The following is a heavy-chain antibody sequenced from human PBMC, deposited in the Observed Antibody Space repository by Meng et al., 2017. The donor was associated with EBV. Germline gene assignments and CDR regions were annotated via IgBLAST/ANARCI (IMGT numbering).Heavy chain of an antibody. CDR1: GGSVSSGSYY. D-gene: IGHD4-17*01. CDR2: IYYSGST. V-gene: IGHV4-61*01. Sequence: HLQESGPGLVQPSETLSLTCTVSGGSVSSGSYYWSWIRQPPGKGLEWIGYIYYSGSTNYNPSLKSRVTISVDTSKNQFSLKLSSVTAADTAVYYCARGRYYGDYFWFDPWGQGTLVTVSS. J-gene: IGHJ5*02. CDR3: ARGRYYGDYFWFDP.